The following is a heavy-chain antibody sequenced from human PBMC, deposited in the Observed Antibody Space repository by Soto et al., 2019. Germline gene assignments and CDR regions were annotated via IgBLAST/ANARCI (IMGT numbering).Heavy chain of an antibody. V-gene: IGHV4-59*01. D-gene: IGHD2-21*02. Sequence: SETLSLTCTVSAGTISSYHWSWIRQPPGKGLEWIGYIYYSGSTNYNPSLKSRVTISVDTSKNQFSLKLNSVTAADTAVYYCARDLWGYCGADCYPLDVWGQWTTVTVS. CDR1: AGTISSYH. CDR3: ARDLWGYCGADCYPLDV. J-gene: IGHJ6*02. CDR2: IYYSGST.